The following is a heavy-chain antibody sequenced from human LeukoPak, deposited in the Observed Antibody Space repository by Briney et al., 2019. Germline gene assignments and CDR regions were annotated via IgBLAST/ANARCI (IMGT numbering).Heavy chain of an antibody. D-gene: IGHD2-2*01. CDR3: ARVRYCSTNRCYDREFDN. J-gene: IGHJ4*02. V-gene: IGHV4-59*01. CDR2: IYYSGNT. CDR1: GGSISNYY. Sequence: SETLSLTCTVSGGSISNYYWSWIRQPPENGLEWIGYIYYSGNTNYNPSLKSRVTISVDTSKNQFSLKLNSVTAADTAVYYCARVRYCSTNRCYDREFDNWGQGTLVTVSS.